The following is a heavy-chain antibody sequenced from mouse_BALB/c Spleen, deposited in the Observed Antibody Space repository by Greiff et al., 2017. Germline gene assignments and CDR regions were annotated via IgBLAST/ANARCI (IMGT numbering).Heavy chain of an antibody. V-gene: IGHV3-2*02. CDR3: ARSDGYDGVDY. J-gene: IGHJ2*01. CDR2: ISYSGST. CDR1: GFSITSDYA. Sequence: DVQLQESGPGLVKPSPSLNLTCTVTGFSITSDYAWYLIRQFPGNKLECMGYISYSGSTSYNPSLKSRITITRDTSKNQFFLQLNSVTTEDTATYCCARSDGYDGVDYWGQGTTLTVSS. D-gene: IGHD2-2*01.